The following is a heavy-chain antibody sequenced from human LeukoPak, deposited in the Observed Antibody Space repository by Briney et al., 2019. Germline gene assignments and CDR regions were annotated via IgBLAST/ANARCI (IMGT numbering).Heavy chain of an antibody. CDR2: INPSGGST. J-gene: IGHJ4*02. CDR3: ARGPAGIAAAGTIVGFFDY. V-gene: IGHV1-46*01. CDR1: GYTFTSYY. Sequence: ASVKVSCKASGYTFTSYYMHWVRRAPGQGLEWMGIINPSGGSTSYAQKFQGRVTMTRDTSTSTVYMELSSLRSEDTAVYYCARGPAGIAAAGTIVGFFDYWGQGTLVTVSS. D-gene: IGHD6-13*01.